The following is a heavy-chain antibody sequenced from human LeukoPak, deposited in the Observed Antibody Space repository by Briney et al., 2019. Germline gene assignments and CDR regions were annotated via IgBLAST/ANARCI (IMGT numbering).Heavy chain of an antibody. CDR2: ISGSGDST. V-gene: IGHV3-23*01. CDR3: AKGLPGYSSNLDV. D-gene: IGHD6-13*01. J-gene: IGHJ6*02. CDR1: GFTFSSYA. Sequence: GGSLRLSCAASGFTFSSYAMSWVRQAPGKGLEWVSTISGSGDSTYSADSVKGRFTISRDNSKNMLYLSMNSLKAEDTAIYYCAKGLPGYSSNLDVWGQGTTVTVSS.